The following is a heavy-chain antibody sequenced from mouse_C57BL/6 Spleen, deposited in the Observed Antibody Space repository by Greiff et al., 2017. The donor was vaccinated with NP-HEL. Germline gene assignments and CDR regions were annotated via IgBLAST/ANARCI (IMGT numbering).Heavy chain of an antibody. D-gene: IGHD4-1*02. V-gene: IGHV5-17*01. CDR3: ARPSTGIAMDY. CDR2: ISSGSSTI. Sequence: EVKLVESGVGLVKPGGSLKLSCAASGFTFSDYGMHWVRQAPEKGLEWVAYISSGSSTIYYADTVKGRFTISRDNAKNTLFLQMTSLRSEDTAMYYCARPSTGIAMDYWGQGTSVTVSS. J-gene: IGHJ4*01. CDR1: GFTFSDYG.